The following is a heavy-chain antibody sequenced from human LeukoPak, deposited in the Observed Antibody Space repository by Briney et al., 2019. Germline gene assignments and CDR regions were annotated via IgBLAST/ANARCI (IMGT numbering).Heavy chain of an antibody. CDR3: ARGPRGYMSSGLRSANWFDP. CDR1: GFTFSSYS. J-gene: IGHJ5*02. Sequence: GGSLRLSCAASGFTFSSYSMNWVRQAPGKGLEWVSSISSSSSYIYYADSVKGRFTISRDNAKNSLYLQMNSLRAEDTAVYYCARGPRGYMSSGLRSANWFDPWGQGTLVTVSS. D-gene: IGHD3-22*01. CDR2: ISSSSSYI. V-gene: IGHV3-21*01.